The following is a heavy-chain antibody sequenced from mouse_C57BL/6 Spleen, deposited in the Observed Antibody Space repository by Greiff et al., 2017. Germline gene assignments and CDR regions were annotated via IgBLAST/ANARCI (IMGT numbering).Heavy chain of an antibody. D-gene: IGHD1-1*01. V-gene: IGHV1-18*01. J-gene: IGHJ2*01. CDR3: ARSDYYGSSYRFDY. Sequence: EVQLQQSGPELVKPGASVKIPCKASGYTFTDYNMDWVKQSHGKSLEWIGDINPNNGGTIYNQKFKGKATLTVDKSSSTAYMELRSLTSEDTAVYYCARSDYYGSSYRFDYWGQGTTLTVSS. CDR2: INPNNGGT. CDR1: GYTFTDYN.